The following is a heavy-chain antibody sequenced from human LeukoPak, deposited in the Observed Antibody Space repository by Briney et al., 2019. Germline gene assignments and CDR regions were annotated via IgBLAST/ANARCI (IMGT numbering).Heavy chain of an antibody. CDR3: VKDFVVVPGLVNYFDY. CDR2: IGGSIGST. J-gene: IGHJ4*02. Sequence: QSGGSLRLSCAASGFTFDDYGMSWVRQAPGKGLEWVSAIGGSIGSTFYTDSVKGRFTISRDNSKNTLSLQMNSLRVEDTAVYYCVKDFVVVPGLVNYFDYWGQGTLVTVSS. V-gene: IGHV3-23*01. CDR1: GFTFDDYG. D-gene: IGHD2-2*01.